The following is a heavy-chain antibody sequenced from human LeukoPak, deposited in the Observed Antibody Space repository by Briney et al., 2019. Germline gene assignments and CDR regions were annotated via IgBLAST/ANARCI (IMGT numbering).Heavy chain of an antibody. V-gene: IGHV4-39*01. CDR2: IYYSGST. CDR3: ARLRSYYDSSGYYYYAFDI. J-gene: IGHJ3*02. CDR1: GGSISSYY. D-gene: IGHD3-22*01. Sequence: SETLSLSCTVSGGSISSYYWSWIRQPPGKGLEWIGSIYYSGSTYYNPSLKSRVTISVDTSKNQFSLKLSSVTAADTAVYYCARLRSYYDSSGYYYYAFDIWGQGTMVTVSS.